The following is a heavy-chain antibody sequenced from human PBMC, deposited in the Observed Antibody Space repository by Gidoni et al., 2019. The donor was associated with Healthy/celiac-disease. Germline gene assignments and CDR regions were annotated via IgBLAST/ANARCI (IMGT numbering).Heavy chain of an antibody. V-gene: IGHV1-46*01. CDR1: GYTFTSYY. D-gene: IGHD6-19*01. J-gene: IGHJ6*02. CDR3: ARDLDPGYSSGWSPLGMDV. CDR2: INPSGGST. Sequence: QVQLVQSGAEVKKPGASVKVSCKASGYTFTSYYMHWVRQAPGQGLEWMGIINPSGGSTSYAQKFQGRVTMTRDTSTSTVYMELSSLRSEDTAVYYCARDLDPGYSSGWSPLGMDVWGQGTTVTVSS.